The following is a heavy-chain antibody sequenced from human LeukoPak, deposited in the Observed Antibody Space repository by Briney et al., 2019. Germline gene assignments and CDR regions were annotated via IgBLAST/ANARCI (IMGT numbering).Heavy chain of an antibody. J-gene: IGHJ4*02. V-gene: IGHV4-38-2*02. D-gene: IGHD6-13*01. CDR2: IYYSGST. CDR3: ARRGSAAGSGFDY. Sequence: PSKTLSLTCTVSGYSISSGYYWGWSRQPPRKEREWIGSIYYSGSTYYYPSLKSRVTITVDTSKNQSSLKLSSVAAADTAVYYCARRGSAAGSGFDYWGEGTLVT. CDR1: GYSISSGYY.